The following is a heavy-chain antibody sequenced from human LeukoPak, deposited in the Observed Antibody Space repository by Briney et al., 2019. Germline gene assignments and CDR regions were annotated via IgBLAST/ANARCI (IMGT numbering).Heavy chain of an antibody. Sequence: PGGSLRLSCAASGFTFSRYWMSWVRQAPGEGLEWLANIKGDGSEKYYVDSVEGRFTISRDNAKNSLYLQMNSLRAEDTAVYYCARGGSYVHYWGQGTLVTVSS. D-gene: IGHD1-26*01. CDR1: GFTFSRYW. J-gene: IGHJ4*02. CDR2: IKGDGSEK. CDR3: ARGGSYVHY. V-gene: IGHV3-7*02.